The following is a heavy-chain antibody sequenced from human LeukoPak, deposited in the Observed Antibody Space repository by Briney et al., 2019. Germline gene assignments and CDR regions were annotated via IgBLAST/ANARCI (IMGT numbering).Heavy chain of an antibody. Sequence: GGSLRLSCAASGFTFSSYSMNWVRQAPGKGLEWVSSISSSSSYIYYADSVKGRFTISRDNAKNSLYLQMSSLRAEDTAVYYCAREGDYYDSSGYDPWGQGTLVTVSS. J-gene: IGHJ5*02. D-gene: IGHD3-22*01. CDR1: GFTFSSYS. V-gene: IGHV3-21*01. CDR3: AREGDYYDSSGYDP. CDR2: ISSSSSYI.